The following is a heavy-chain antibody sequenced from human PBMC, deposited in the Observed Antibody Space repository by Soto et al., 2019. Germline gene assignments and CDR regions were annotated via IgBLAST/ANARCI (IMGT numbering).Heavy chain of an antibody. CDR3: ARGGELSSNWFDP. V-gene: IGHV4-59*08. D-gene: IGHD3-16*02. CDR1: GGSISIYY. Sequence: SDTLSLTCTVSGGSISIYYWSWIRQPPGKGLEWIGYIYYSGSTNYNPSLKSRVTISVDTSKNQFSLKLSSVTAADTAVYYCARGGELSSNWFDPWGQGTLVTVSS. J-gene: IGHJ5*02. CDR2: IYYSGST.